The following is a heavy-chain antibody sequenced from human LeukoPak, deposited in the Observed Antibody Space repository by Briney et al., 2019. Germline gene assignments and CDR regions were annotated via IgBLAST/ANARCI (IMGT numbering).Heavy chain of an antibody. Sequence: GGSLRLSCAASGFTFSSYAMSWVRQAPGKGLEWVSAISGSRGSTYYADSIKGRFTISRDNSKNTLYLQMSSLRVDDTAVYYCAKGRAGMVRGVCDYWGQGTLVTVSS. CDR2: ISGSRGST. V-gene: IGHV3-23*01. J-gene: IGHJ4*02. CDR3: AKGRAGMVRGVCDY. CDR1: GFTFSSYA. D-gene: IGHD3-10*01.